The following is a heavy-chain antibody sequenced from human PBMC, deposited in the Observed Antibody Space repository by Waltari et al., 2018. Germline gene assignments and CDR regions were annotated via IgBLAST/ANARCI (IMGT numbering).Heavy chain of an antibody. J-gene: IGHJ4*02. CDR2: ISGSGDLT. D-gene: IGHD4-17*01. CDR3: AKLGRMTTVTSFFDF. Sequence: EVQLLASGGGLARPGGSLTLSCSASGFPFSDYAMTWVRQAPGKGLEWVSSISGSGDLTYYADSVKGRFTISRDDPNNKLLLEMSSLRVDDTALYYCAKLGRMTTVTSFFDFWGRGTLVSVSS. V-gene: IGHV3-23*01. CDR1: GFPFSDYA.